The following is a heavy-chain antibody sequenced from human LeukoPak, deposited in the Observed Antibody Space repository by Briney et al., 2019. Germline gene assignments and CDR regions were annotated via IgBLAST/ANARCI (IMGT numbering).Heavy chain of an antibody. Sequence: SETLSLTCAVYGGSFSGYYWSWIRQPPGKGLEWIGEINHSGSANYNPSLKSRVTISVDTSKNQFSLKLSSVTAADTAVYYCARAGDSSSSQYYYYYYMDVWGKETTVTVSS. D-gene: IGHD6-6*01. CDR1: GGSFSGYY. CDR2: INHSGSA. CDR3: ARAGDSSSSQYYYYYYMDV. J-gene: IGHJ6*03. V-gene: IGHV4-34*01.